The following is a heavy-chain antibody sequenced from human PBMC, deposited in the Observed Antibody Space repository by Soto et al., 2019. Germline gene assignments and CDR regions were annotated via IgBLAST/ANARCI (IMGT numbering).Heavy chain of an antibody. J-gene: IGHJ4*01. CDR1: GGSISSSTYY. CDR2: VYYSGST. CDR3: VRQVSGWRSYGEYEY. Sequence: SETLSLTCTVSGGSISSSTYYWGWIRQPPGKGLEWIGGVYYSGSTYYNPSLKSRVTISVDTSNNQFLLKLSSVTAVDTAVYYCVRQVSGWRSYGEYEYWGQGTLVSVSS. V-gene: IGHV4-39*01. D-gene: IGHD3-16*01.